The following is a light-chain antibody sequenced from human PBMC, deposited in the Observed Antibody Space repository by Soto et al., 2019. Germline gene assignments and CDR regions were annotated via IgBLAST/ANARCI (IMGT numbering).Light chain of an antibody. CDR1: SSNIGAGYY. CDR3: PSYDSSLSGYV. V-gene: IGLV1-40*01. J-gene: IGLJ1*01. Sequence: QSVLTQPPSVSGAPGQRVTISCTGSSSNIGAGYYVHWYQQLPGTAPKLLIYGNSNRPSGVPDRFSGSKSGTSASLAITGLQAEDEADYYCPSYDSSLSGYVFGTGTKVTVL. CDR2: GNS.